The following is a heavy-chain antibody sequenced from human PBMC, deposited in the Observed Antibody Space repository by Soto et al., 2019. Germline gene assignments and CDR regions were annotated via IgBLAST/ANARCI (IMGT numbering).Heavy chain of an antibody. Sequence: GGSLRLSCEASGFTFSGFDMHWFRQPTGKGLEWVSSIGTAGDTYYAVSVKGRFTISRDNAKNSLSLQMNSLRAGDMAVYFCAKSQEIGTHFFDSWGQGTQVTVS. CDR1: GFTFSGFD. V-gene: IGHV3-13*01. CDR3: AKSQEIGTHFFDS. D-gene: IGHD6-13*01. CDR2: IGTAGDT. J-gene: IGHJ4*02.